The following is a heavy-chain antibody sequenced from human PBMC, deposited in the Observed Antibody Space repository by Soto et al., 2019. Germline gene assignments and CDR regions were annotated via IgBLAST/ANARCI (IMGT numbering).Heavy chain of an antibody. V-gene: IGHV3-48*01. CDR1: GFTFSSYS. CDR3: ARAAPRYCGGVSCYSGRDY. J-gene: IGHJ4*02. CDR2: ISSSSSTI. Sequence: GGSLRLSCAASGFTFSSYSMNWVRQAPGKGLEWVSYISSSSSTIYYADSVKGRFTISRDNAKNSLYLQMNSLRAADTAVYYCARAAPRYCGGVSCYSGRDYWGQGTLVTVSS. D-gene: IGHD2-15*01.